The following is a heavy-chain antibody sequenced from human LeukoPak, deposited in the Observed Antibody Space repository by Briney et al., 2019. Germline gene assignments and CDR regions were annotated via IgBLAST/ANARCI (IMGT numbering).Heavy chain of an antibody. CDR2: ISGSGGST. J-gene: IGHJ4*02. V-gene: IGHV3-23*01. CDR1: GFTFSSYA. CDR3: AKVDYYDRSGSYYPLFH. Sequence: GGSLRLSCAASGFTFSSYAMGWVRQAPGKGLEWVSAISGSGGSTYYADSVKGRFTISRDNSKNTLYLQMNSLRAEDTAVYYCAKVDYYDRSGSYYPLFHWGQGTLVTVSS. D-gene: IGHD3-22*01.